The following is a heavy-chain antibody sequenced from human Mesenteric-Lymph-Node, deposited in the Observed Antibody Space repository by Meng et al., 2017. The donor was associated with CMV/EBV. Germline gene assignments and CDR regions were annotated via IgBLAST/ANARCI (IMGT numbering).Heavy chain of an antibody. Sequence: TSGFTFSRYDMYWVRQAPGKGLEWVAAISFDGSNKYYADSVKGRFTISRDNSKNTLFLQMNSLRAENTAVYYCAPGGSGSLQPYYFDYWGQGTLVTVS. J-gene: IGHJ4*02. CDR3: APGGSGSLQPYYFDY. CDR2: ISFDGSNK. V-gene: IGHV3-30*03. D-gene: IGHD3-10*01. CDR1: GFTFSRYD.